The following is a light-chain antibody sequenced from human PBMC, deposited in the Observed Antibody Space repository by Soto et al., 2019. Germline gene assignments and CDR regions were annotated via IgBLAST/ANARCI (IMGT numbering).Light chain of an antibody. V-gene: IGKV1-13*02. Sequence: ATQLTQSPSFLSASVGDRVTITCRASQGIGSALAWYQQQPGKAPKLLIYDGSSLQSGVPSRFSDSGSGTDFTLTIRSLQPEDFATYHCQQFNSYPVTFGPGTKVDIK. CDR3: QQFNSYPVT. CDR2: DGS. J-gene: IGKJ3*01. CDR1: QGIGSA.